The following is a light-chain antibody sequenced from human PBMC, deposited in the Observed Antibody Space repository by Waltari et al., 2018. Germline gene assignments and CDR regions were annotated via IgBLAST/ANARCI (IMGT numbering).Light chain of an antibody. CDR1: SSNIGAGYD. CDR3: QSYDSSLSGPVV. CDR2: GNS. J-gene: IGLJ2*01. V-gene: IGLV1-40*01. Sequence: SVSGAPGQRVTISCTGSSSNIGAGYDVHWYQQLPGTAPKLLIYGNSNRPSGVPDRFSGSKSGTSASLAITGLQAEDEADYYCQSYDSSLSGPVVFGGGTKLTVL.